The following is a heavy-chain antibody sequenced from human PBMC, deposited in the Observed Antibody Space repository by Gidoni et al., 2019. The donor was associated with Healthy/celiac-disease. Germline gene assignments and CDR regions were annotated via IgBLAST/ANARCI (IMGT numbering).Heavy chain of an antibody. CDR3: ARDLDYGDYPPQYFQH. J-gene: IGHJ1*01. CDR1: GFPFSSYS. Sequence: EVQLVESGGGLVKPGGSLRLSCDASGFPFSSYSMNWVRQAPGKGLEWVSSISSSSSYIYYADSVKGRFTISRDNAKNSLYLQMNSLRAEDTAVYYCARDLDYGDYPPQYFQHWGQGTLVTVSS. V-gene: IGHV3-21*01. CDR2: ISSSSSYI. D-gene: IGHD4-17*01.